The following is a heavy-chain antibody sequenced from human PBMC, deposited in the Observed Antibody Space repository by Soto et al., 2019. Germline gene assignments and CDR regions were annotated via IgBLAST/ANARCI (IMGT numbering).Heavy chain of an antibody. CDR2: ISYDGSNK. CDR1: GFTFSSYG. CDR3: AKDQSTLDDFWRGVQSPFDY. Sequence: GGCLRLSCAASGFTFSSYGMHWVRKTPGKGLELVAVISYDGSNKYYADSVKGRFTISRDNSKNTLYLQMNSLRAEDTAVYYCAKDQSTLDDFWRGVQSPFDYWGQGTLVTVSS. V-gene: IGHV3-30*18. D-gene: IGHD3-3*01. J-gene: IGHJ4*02.